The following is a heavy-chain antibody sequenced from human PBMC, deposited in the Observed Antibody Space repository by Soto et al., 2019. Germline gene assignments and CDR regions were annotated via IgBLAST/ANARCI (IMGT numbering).Heavy chain of an antibody. Sequence: SETLSLTCTFSVGSISSYYWSWIRQPPGKGLEWIGYIYYSGSTNYNPSLKSRVTISVDTSKNQFSLKLSSVTAADTAVYYCARGQEYYDFWSGYYGYYFDYWGQGTLVTVSS. V-gene: IGHV4-59*01. J-gene: IGHJ4*02. D-gene: IGHD3-3*01. CDR2: IYYSGST. CDR1: VGSISSYY. CDR3: ARGQEYYDFWSGYYGYYFDY.